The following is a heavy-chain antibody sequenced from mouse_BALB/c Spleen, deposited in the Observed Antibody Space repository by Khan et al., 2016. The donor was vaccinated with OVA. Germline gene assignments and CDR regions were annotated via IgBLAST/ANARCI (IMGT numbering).Heavy chain of an antibody. CDR2: ISSGGDYT. J-gene: IGHJ3*01. Sequence: EVELVESGGDLVKPGGSLKLSCAASGFTFSSYSMSWVRQTPDKRLEWVASISSGGDYTYYPDSVKGRLAISRDTAKNPLYLPMSDLQSEDTARYYWAEHLTGSLAYGGQGTLVTVAA. V-gene: IGHV5-6*01. CDR1: GFTFSSYS. CDR3: AEHLTGSLAY.